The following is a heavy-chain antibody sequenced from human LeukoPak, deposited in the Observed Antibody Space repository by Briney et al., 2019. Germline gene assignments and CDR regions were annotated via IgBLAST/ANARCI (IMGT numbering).Heavy chain of an antibody. D-gene: IGHD3-22*01. J-gene: IGHJ4*02. Sequence: PSETLSLTCAVYGGSFSGYYWSWIRQPPGKGLEWIGEINHSGSTNYNPSLKSRVTISVDTSKNQFSLKLSSVTAADTAVYYCARLPYYYDSSGYSAPDYWGQGTLVTVSS. CDR3: ARLPYYYDSSGYSAPDY. CDR1: GGSFSGYY. CDR2: INHSGST. V-gene: IGHV4-34*01.